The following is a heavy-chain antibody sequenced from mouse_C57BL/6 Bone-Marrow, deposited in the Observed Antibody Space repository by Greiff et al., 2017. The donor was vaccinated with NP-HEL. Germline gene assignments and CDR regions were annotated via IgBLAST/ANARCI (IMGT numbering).Heavy chain of an antibody. Sequence: VQLKESGAELVRPGASVTLSCKASGYTFTDYEMHWVKQTPVHGLEWIGAIDPETGGTAYNQKFKGKAILTADKSSSTAYMELRSLTSEDSAVYYCTSKPNWAWFAYWGQGTLVTVSA. J-gene: IGHJ3*01. D-gene: IGHD4-1*01. CDR3: TSKPNWAWFAY. V-gene: IGHV1-15*01. CDR2: IDPETGGT. CDR1: GYTFTDYE.